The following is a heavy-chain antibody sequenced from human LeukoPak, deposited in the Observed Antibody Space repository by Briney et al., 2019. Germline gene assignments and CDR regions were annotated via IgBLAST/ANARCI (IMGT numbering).Heavy chain of an antibody. V-gene: IGHV3-53*01. Sequence: GGSLRLSCAASGFTVSSNYMTWVRQAPGKGLEWVSLIYSSGSIYYADSVTGRFTISRDNSKNTLYLQMNSLRVDDTAVYYCARGHPHSSIWYGYFDYWGHGTLVTVSS. D-gene: IGHD6-13*01. CDR2: IYSSGSI. J-gene: IGHJ4*01. CDR3: ARGHPHSSIWYGYFDY. CDR1: GFTVSSNY.